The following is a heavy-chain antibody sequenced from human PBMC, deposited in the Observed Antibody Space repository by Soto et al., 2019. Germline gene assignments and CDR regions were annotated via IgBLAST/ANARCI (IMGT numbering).Heavy chain of an antibody. J-gene: IGHJ6*02. CDR2: IYRSGTT. CDR1: GGSISSSRCH. CDR3: ARHKDCSGGSCNAVGYYYGLDV. V-gene: IGHV4-39*01. D-gene: IGHD2-15*01. Sequence: PSETLSLTCTVSGGSISSSRCHRGWIRQPPGKGLEWIGSIYRSGTTYYNPPLKSRVTISVDTSKNQFSLRLSSVTAADTAVYYCARHKDCSGGSCNAVGYYYGLDVWGQGTTVTVS.